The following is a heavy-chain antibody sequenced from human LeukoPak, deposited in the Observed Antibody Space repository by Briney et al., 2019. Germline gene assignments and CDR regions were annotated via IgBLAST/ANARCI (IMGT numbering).Heavy chain of an antibody. Sequence: SETLSLTCTVSGGSISSSSYYWGWIRQPPGRGLEWIGYIYYSGTTNYTPSLKSRVTISVDTSKNQFSLRLSSVTAADTAVYFCARTRRYGGNSGAYSYYYMDVWGEGTTVIVSS. J-gene: IGHJ6*03. V-gene: IGHV4-61*05. CDR3: ARTRRYGGNSGAYSYYYMDV. CDR2: IYYSGTT. D-gene: IGHD4-23*01. CDR1: GGSISSSSYY.